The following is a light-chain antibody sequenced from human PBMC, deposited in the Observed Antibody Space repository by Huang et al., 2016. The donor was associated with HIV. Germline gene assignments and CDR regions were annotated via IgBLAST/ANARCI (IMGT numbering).Light chain of an antibody. J-gene: IGKJ4*01. V-gene: IGKV3-20*01. CDR3: QQYGSSPLT. CDR2: GAS. CDR1: QSVSSNF. Sequence: EIVLTQSPGTLSLSPGERVTLSCRASQSVSSNFLAWYQQKPGQAPRFLIYGASTRATGVPDRLSGSGSGTDFTLTISRLEPEDFAVYYCQQYGSSPLTFGGGTKVEIK.